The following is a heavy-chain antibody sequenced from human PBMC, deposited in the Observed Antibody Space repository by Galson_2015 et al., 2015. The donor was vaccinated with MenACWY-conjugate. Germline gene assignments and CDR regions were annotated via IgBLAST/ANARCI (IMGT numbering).Heavy chain of an antibody. V-gene: IGHV4-59*03. CDR1: GGSITSYY. D-gene: IGHD3-16*01. CDR2: LYYSGTT. J-gene: IGHJ4*02. Sequence: SETLSLTCTVSGGSITSYYWSWIRQPPGKGLEWVGYLYYSGTTTSNPSLKSRVTISVDTSKNQFSLKLTSVTVADTAVYYCAIGGHFPGPFDTWGQGTLVTVSS. CDR3: AIGGHFPGPFDT.